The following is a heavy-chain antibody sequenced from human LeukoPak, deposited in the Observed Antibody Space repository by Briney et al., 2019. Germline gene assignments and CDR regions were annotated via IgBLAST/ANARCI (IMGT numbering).Heavy chain of an antibody. Sequence: PSETLSLTCTVSGGSLTNYYWSWIRQPPGKGLEWIGFIYYSGTTNYNPSLKSRVTISVDTSKNQFSLKLSSMTAADTAVYYCARGALLWFGDRMEYYFDYWGQGTLLTVSS. J-gene: IGHJ4*02. CDR3: ARGALLWFGDRMEYYFDY. CDR1: GGSLTNYY. V-gene: IGHV4-59*01. D-gene: IGHD3-10*01. CDR2: IYYSGTT.